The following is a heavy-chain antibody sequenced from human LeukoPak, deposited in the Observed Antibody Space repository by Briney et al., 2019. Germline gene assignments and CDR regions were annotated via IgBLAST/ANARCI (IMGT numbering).Heavy chain of an antibody. V-gene: IGHV4-39*07. CDR1: GGSISNYY. CDR3: ARAAGSGLIDY. Sequence: ETLSLTCTVSGGSISNYYWGWIRQPPGMGLGRIGSIYYSGNTYYNPSLKSRVTISLDTSKNQFSLNLNSVTAADTALYFCARAAGSGLIDYWGQGILVIVSS. CDR2: IYYSGNT. J-gene: IGHJ4*02. D-gene: IGHD6-19*01.